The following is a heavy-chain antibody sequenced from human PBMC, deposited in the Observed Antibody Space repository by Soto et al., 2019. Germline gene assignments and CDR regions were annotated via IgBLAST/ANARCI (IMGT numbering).Heavy chain of an antibody. CDR1: GYTFSDYY. V-gene: IGHV1-2*02. D-gene: IGHD3-16*01. Sequence: QVQLVQSGAEVRKPGASVKVSCKASGYTFSDYYIHWVRQAAGQGLEWRGWITPNSGGTKYAPKFHGVVTMTRDTSITTAYMELSRLRYGDTAVYYCAREPAHAKTEGVDFWGQGTLVTVSS. CDR2: ITPNSGGT. CDR3: AREPAHAKTEGVDF. J-gene: IGHJ4*02.